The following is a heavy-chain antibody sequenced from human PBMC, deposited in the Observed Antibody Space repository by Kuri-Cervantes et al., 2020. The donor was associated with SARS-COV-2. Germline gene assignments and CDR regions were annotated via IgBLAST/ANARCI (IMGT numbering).Heavy chain of an antibody. J-gene: IGHJ4*02. CDR2: INPNSGGT. Sequence: ASVKVSCKASGYTFTGYYMHWVRQAPGQGLEWMGRINPNSGGTNYAQKFQGRVTMTRDTSISTAYMELSRLRSDDTVVYYCARDTRYYYDSSGYAEPFDYWGQGTLVTVSS. V-gene: IGHV1-2*05. CDR3: ARDTRYYYDSSGYAEPFDY. D-gene: IGHD3-22*01. CDR1: GYTFTGYY.